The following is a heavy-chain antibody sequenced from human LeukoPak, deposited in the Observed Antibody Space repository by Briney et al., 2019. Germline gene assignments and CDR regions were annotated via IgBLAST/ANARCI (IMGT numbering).Heavy chain of an antibody. D-gene: IGHD5-12*01. J-gene: IGHJ4*02. Sequence: GGSLRLSCAASGFTLDDYTMHWVRHAPGKGLEWVSLISWDGGSTYYADSVKGRFTISRDNSKNSLYLQMNSLRTEDTALYYCVSSGYDYYYFDYWGQGTLVTVSS. CDR1: GFTLDDYT. CDR3: VSSGYDYYYFDY. CDR2: ISWDGGST. V-gene: IGHV3-43*01.